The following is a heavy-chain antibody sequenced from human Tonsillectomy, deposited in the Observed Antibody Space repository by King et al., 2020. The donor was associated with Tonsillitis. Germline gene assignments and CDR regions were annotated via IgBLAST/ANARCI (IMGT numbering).Heavy chain of an antibody. J-gene: IGHJ6*02. CDR3: AKGVTTLPGDGMDV. D-gene: IGHD4-17*01. CDR1: GFTFDDYA. CDR2: ISWNSGSI. Sequence: VQLVESGGGLVQPGRSLRLSCAASGFTFDDYAMHLVRQAPGQGLEWVSGISWNSGSIGYADSVKGRFTLSRDNAKNSLYLQMNSLRAEETALYYCAKGVTTLPGDGMDVWGQGTTVTVSS. V-gene: IGHV3-9*01.